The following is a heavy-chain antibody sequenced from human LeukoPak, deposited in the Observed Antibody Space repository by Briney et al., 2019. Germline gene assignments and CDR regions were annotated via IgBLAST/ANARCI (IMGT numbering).Heavy chain of an antibody. CDR2: MNPNSGNT. V-gene: IGHV1-8*01. Sequence: ASVKVSCKASGYTFTSYDISWVRQATGQGLEWMGWMNPNSGNTGYAQKFQGRVTMTRNTSISTAYMELSSLRSEDTAVYYCARGWLAETTVVTPYNYWGQGTLVTVSS. D-gene: IGHD4-23*01. CDR3: ARGWLAETTVVTPYNY. J-gene: IGHJ4*02. CDR1: GYTFTSYD.